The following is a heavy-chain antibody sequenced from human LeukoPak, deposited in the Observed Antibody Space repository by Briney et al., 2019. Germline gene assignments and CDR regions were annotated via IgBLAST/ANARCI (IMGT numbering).Heavy chain of an antibody. D-gene: IGHD5-18*01. J-gene: IGHJ4*02. V-gene: IGHV3-48*04. CDR2: ISSSTRTI. CDR1: GFNFISYD. CDR3: ARVGTAMAGDY. Sequence: PGGSLRLSCAASGFNFISYDMNSVRQAPGKGLEWLSYISSSTRTIYYADSVKGRFTISRDNAKNSLYLQMNSLRAEDTAVYYCARVGTAMAGDYWGQGTLVTVSS.